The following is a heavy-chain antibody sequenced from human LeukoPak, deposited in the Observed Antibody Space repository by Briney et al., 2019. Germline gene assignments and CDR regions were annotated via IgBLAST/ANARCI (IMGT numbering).Heavy chain of an antibody. Sequence: SETLSLTCTVSGGSIGSGAYYWRWIRQHPGKGLEWIVYIYYSGSTYYNPSLKSRFTISVYASKNQFSLKLSSVTAADTAVYYCARDLGDGYLANDYWGQGTLVTVSS. CDR1: GGSIGSGAYY. CDR3: ARDLGDGYLANDY. J-gene: IGHJ4*02. D-gene: IGHD5-24*01. V-gene: IGHV4-31*03. CDR2: IYYSGST.